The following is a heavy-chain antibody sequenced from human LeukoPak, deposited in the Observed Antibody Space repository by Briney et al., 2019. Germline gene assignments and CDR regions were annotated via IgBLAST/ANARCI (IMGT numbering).Heavy chain of an antibody. CDR3: ARGLPAANPAYYYYYYMDV. J-gene: IGHJ6*03. Sequence: ASVKVSCKASGHTFTSYDINWVRQATGQGLEWMGWMNPNSGNTGYAQKFQGRVTMTRNTSISTAYMELSSLRSEDTAVYYCARGLPAANPAYYYYYYMDVWGKGTTVTVSS. CDR1: GHTFTSYD. D-gene: IGHD2-2*01. V-gene: IGHV1-8*01. CDR2: MNPNSGNT.